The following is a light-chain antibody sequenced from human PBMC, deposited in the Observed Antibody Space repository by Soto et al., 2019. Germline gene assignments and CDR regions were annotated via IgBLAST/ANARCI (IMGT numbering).Light chain of an antibody. CDR2: AAS. V-gene: IGKV1-39*01. CDR1: QSISNY. CDR3: QQSYSTPIT. J-gene: IGKJ5*01. Sequence: DIQMTQSPSSLSASVGDRVTIACRASQSISNYLNWYQQKSGKGPNLLIYAASSLQIGVPLWFTGSGSGTDYNLTISSLQPEDFATYYCQQSYSTPITFGQGTRLEI.